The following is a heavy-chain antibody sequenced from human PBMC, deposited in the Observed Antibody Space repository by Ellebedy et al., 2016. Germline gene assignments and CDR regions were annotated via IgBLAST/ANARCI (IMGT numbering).Heavy chain of an antibody. J-gene: IGHJ6*02. CDR1: GYTFTSYY. D-gene: IGHD3-10*01. CDR2: INPSGS. CDR3: ARGLDGSGSYYYYGMDV. V-gene: IGHV1-46*01. Sequence: ASVKVSCKASGYTFTSYYMHWVRQAPGQGLEWMGIINPSGSSYAQKFQGRVTMTRDTSTSTVYMELSSLRSEETAVYYCARGLDGSGSYYYYGMDVWGQGTTVTVS.